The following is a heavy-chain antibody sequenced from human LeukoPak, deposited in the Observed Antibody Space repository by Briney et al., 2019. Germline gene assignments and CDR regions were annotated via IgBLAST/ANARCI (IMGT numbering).Heavy chain of an antibody. CDR1: GGSISPYY. V-gene: IGHV4-59*01. CDR2: IYYSGNT. D-gene: IGHD3-10*02. CDR3: ARSTGSTMFIDY. Sequence: SETLSLTCTVSGGSISPYYWSWIRQPPGKGLEWLGYIYYSGNTEYKPSLKSRVAMSVDTSKNQFSLRLSSVTAADTAVYYCARSTGSTMFIDYWGQGTLSPSPQ. J-gene: IGHJ4*02.